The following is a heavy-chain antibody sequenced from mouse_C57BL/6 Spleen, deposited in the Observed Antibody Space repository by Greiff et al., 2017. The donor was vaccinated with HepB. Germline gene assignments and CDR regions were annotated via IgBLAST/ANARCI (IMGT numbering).Heavy chain of an antibody. CDR3: ARRNYYYGSRYYFDY. V-gene: IGHV1-42*01. J-gene: IGHJ2*01. Sequence: EVQLQQSGPELVKPGASVKISCKASGYSFTGYYMNWVKQSPEKSLEWIGEINPSTGGTTYNQKFKAKATLTVDKSSSTAYMQLKSLTSEDSAVYYCARRNYYYGSRYYFDYWGQGTTLTVSS. D-gene: IGHD1-1*01. CDR1: GYSFTGYY. CDR2: INPSTGGT.